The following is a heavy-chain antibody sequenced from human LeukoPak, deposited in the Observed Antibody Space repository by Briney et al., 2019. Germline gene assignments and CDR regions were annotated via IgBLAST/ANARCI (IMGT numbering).Heavy chain of an antibody. J-gene: IGHJ4*02. CDR2: IVVGSGNT. Sequence: GASVKVSCKASGFTFTNSAVQWVRQARGQRPEWIGWIVVGSGNTNYAQKFQERVTITRDMSTSTAYMELSSLRSEDTAVYYCAADRPSAYCGGDCLDYWGQGTLVTVSS. V-gene: IGHV1-58*01. CDR3: AADRPSAYCGGDCLDY. D-gene: IGHD2-21*02. CDR1: GFTFTNSA.